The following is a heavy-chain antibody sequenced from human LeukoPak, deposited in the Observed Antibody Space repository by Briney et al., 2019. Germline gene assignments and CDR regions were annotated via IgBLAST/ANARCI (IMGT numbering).Heavy chain of an antibody. Sequence: SETLSLTCAVYGGSFSGYYWSWIRQPPGKGLEWIGEINHSGSTNYNPSLKSRVTISVDTSKNQFSLKLSSVTAADTAVYYCASSATTVAWGQGTLVTASS. D-gene: IGHD5-12*01. CDR3: ASSATTVA. CDR1: GGSFSGYY. J-gene: IGHJ5*02. CDR2: INHSGST. V-gene: IGHV4-34*01.